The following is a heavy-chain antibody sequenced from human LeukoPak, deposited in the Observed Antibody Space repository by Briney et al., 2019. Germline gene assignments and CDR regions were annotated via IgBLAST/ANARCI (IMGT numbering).Heavy chain of an antibody. CDR2: IDYSGST. J-gene: IGHJ5*02. D-gene: IGHD6-13*01. CDR1: GGSISTSSYY. CDR3: ARHLTSSWYPNWFDP. V-gene: IGHV4-39*01. Sequence: SETLSLTCTVSGGSISTSSYYWGWIRQPPGKGLEWIGSIDYSGSTHYNPSLKSRVTISVDTSKNQFSLRLSSVTAADTAVYDCARHLTSSWYPNWFDPWGQGTLVTVSS.